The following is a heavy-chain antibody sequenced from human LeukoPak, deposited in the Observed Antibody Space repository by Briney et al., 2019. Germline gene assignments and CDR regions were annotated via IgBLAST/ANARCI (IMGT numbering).Heavy chain of an antibody. J-gene: IGHJ4*02. CDR3: AKDAGMYYYDSSGYYYAASFDY. CDR2: INPYNGNT. CDR1: GYTFTSYG. V-gene: IGHV1-18*01. D-gene: IGHD3-22*01. Sequence: ASVKVSCKASGYTFTSYGISWVRQAPGQGLEWMGWINPYNGNTNYAQKLQGRVTMTTDTSTSTAYMELSSLRSEDTAVYYCAKDAGMYYYDSSGYYYAASFDYWGQGTLVTVSS.